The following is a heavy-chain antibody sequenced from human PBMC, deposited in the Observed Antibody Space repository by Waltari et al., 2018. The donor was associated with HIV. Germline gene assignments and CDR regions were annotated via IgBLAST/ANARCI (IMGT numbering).Heavy chain of an antibody. V-gene: IGHV3-49*04. CDR1: GFIFGDYA. D-gene: IGHD3-16*02. Sequence: EVHLVESGGGLVQPGRSLRLSCIVSGFIFGDYAMSWVRQAPGKGLEWVGFIRSRAYGGTTEYAASVKGRLTISRDDAKSIAYLQMNSLKTEDTAVYYCTRDIGGTFDHWGQGTLVTVSS. CDR3: TRDIGGTFDH. J-gene: IGHJ4*02. CDR2: IRSRAYGGTT.